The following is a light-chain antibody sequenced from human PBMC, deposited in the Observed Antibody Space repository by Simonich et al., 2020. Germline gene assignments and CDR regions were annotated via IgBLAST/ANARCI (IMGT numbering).Light chain of an antibody. CDR2: LGS. Sequence: DIVMTQSPLSLPVTPGEPASISCRSSQSLLHSNGYNYLDWYLQKPGQSPQLLISLGSKRASGVPDRVSGSGSGTDFTLKISRVEAEDVGVYYCMQALQTLRTFGQGTKVEIK. J-gene: IGKJ1*01. V-gene: IGKV2-28*01. CDR3: MQALQTLRT. CDR1: QSLLHSNGYNY.